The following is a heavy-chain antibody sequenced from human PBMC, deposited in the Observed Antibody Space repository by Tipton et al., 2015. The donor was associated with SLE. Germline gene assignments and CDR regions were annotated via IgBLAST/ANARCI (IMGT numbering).Heavy chain of an antibody. CDR3: AKDTLEAARSSYYYGMDV. Sequence: GFLRLSCTVSAGSVSSGDYYWSWIRQHPGKGLEWVSTISGSGDSTHYADSVKGRFTISRDNSKNMLYLQMNSLRADDTAVYYCAKDTLEAARSSYYYGMDVWGQGTTVTVSS. J-gene: IGHJ6*02. CDR2: ISGSGDST. CDR1: AGSVSSGDYY. D-gene: IGHD6-6*01. V-gene: IGHV3-23*01.